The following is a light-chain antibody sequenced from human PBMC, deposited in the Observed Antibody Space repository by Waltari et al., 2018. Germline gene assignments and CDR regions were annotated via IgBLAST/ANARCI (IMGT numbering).Light chain of an antibody. CDR1: QSVSSSY. Sequence: EIVLTQSPGTLSLSPGERATPSCRASQSVSSSYLVWYQQKPGQAPRLLIYGASSRATGIPDRFSGSGSWTDFTLTIRSLEPEDFAVYYCQQYGSSYTFGQGTKLEIK. CDR2: GAS. J-gene: IGKJ2*01. CDR3: QQYGSSYT. V-gene: IGKV3-20*01.